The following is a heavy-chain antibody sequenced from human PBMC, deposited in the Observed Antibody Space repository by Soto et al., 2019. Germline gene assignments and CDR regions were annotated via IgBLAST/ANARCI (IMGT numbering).Heavy chain of an antibody. J-gene: IGHJ4*02. V-gene: IGHV4-4*07. CDR1: GGSISNYY. CDR2: IYTNGGT. Sequence: SETLSLTCTVSGGSISNYYWGWIRQPAGKGLEWIGRIYTNGGTNYNPSLKSRVSMSVDTSKNKFSLKLRSVTAADTAVYFCARASGTIGFFDYWGQGIPVTVSS. D-gene: IGHD1-1*01. CDR3: ARASGTIGFFDY.